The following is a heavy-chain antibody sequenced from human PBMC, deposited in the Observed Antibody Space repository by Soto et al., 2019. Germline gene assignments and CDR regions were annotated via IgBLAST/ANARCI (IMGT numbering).Heavy chain of an antibody. D-gene: IGHD6-6*01. J-gene: IGHJ4*02. Sequence: EVQLVESGGGLVQPGGSLRLSCAASGFTFSSYWMSWVRQAPGKGLEWVANIKQDGSEKYYVDSVKGRFTISRDNAKNSLYLQMNSLRAEDTAVYYCARASSIAAPIPRFDYWGQGTLVTVSS. CDR1: GFTFSSYW. CDR2: IKQDGSEK. CDR3: ARASSIAAPIPRFDY. V-gene: IGHV3-7*03.